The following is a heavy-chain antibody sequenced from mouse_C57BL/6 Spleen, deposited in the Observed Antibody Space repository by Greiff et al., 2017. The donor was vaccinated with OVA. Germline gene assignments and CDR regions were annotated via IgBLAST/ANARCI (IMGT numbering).Heavy chain of an antibody. CDR2: INPNNGGT. Sequence: VQLKQSGPELVKPGASVKIPCKASGYTFTDYNMDWVKQSHGKSLEWIGDINPNNGGTIYNQKFKGKATLTVDKSSSTAYMRLRGLTSENTAVYYCARRNSSGLYAMDYWGQGTSVTVSS. J-gene: IGHJ4*01. CDR1: GYTFTDYN. CDR3: ARRNSSGLYAMDY. V-gene: IGHV1-18*01. D-gene: IGHD3-2*02.